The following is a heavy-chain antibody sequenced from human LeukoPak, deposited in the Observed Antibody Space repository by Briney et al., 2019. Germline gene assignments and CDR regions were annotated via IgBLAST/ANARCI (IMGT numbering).Heavy chain of an antibody. CDR2: ISAYNGNT. CDR1: GYTFTSYG. D-gene: IGHD5-12*01. Sequence: GASVKVSCKASGYTFTSYGISWVRQAPGQGLEWMGWISAYNGNTNYAQKLQGRVTMTTDTSTSTAYMELRSLRSEDTAVYYCARSIKWLRLDLNWFDPWGQGTPVTVSS. J-gene: IGHJ5*02. V-gene: IGHV1-18*01. CDR3: ARSIKWLRLDLNWFDP.